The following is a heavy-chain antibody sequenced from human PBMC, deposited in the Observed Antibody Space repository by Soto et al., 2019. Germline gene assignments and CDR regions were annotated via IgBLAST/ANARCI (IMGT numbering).Heavy chain of an antibody. CDR3: ARDRLDYYDRSGYYAPDAFDI. CDR1: GGTFSSYA. Sequence: SVKVSCKASGGTFSSYAISWVRQAPGQGLEWMGGIIPIFGTANYAQKFQGRVTITADESTSTAYMELSSLRSEDTAVYYCARDRLDYYDRSGYYAPDAFDIWGQGTMVTVSS. J-gene: IGHJ3*02. D-gene: IGHD3-22*01. CDR2: IIPIFGTA. V-gene: IGHV1-69*13.